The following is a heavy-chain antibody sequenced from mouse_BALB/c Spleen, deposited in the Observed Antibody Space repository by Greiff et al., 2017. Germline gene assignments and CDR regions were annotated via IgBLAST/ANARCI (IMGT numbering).Heavy chain of an antibody. J-gene: IGHJ1*01. CDR2: IWAGGST. Sequence: VQLQESGPGLVAPSQSLSITCTVSGFSLTSYGVHWVRQPPGKGLEWLGVIWAGGSTNYNSALMSRLSISKDNSKSQVFLKMNSLQTDDTAMYYCARVYYGNYDWYFDVWGAGTTVTVSS. D-gene: IGHD2-1*01. CDR1: GFSLTSYG. CDR3: ARVYYGNYDWYFDV. V-gene: IGHV2-9*02.